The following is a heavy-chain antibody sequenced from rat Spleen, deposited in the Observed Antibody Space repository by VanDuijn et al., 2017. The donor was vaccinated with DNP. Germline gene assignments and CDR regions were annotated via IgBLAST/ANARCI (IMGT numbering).Heavy chain of an antibody. CDR3: ARDLLRWRRGFAY. J-gene: IGHJ3*01. CDR1: GFSLTSFG. V-gene: IGHV2S12*01. CDR2: MTSTGTT. Sequence: QVQLKESGPGLVQPSQTLSLTCTVSGFSLTSFGVSWVRQPPGKGLEWIAAMTSTGTTYYNSTLKSRLSISRDTSKSQVFLKMNSLQTEDTATYYCARDLLRWRRGFAYWGQGTLVTVSS. D-gene: IGHD1-11*01.